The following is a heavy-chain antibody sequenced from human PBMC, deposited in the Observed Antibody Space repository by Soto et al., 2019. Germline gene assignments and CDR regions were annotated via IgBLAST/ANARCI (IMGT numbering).Heavy chain of an antibody. D-gene: IGHD3-10*01. Sequence: ASVKVSCKASGYTFTSYAMHWVRQAPGQRLEWMGWINAGNGNTKYSQKFQGRVTITRDTSASTAYMELSSLRSEDTAVYYCAFRYGSGSYLPAWGQGTLVTVSS. CDR2: INAGNGNT. CDR1: GYTFTSYA. CDR3: AFRYGSGSYLPA. V-gene: IGHV1-3*01. J-gene: IGHJ5*02.